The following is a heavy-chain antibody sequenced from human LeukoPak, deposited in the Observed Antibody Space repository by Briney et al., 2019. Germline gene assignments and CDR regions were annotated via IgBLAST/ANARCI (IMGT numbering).Heavy chain of an antibody. CDR1: GDSVSSGSAA. Sequence: SQTLSLTCAISGDSVSSGSAAWVWIRQSPSRGLEWLGRTYYRSKWYNDYGVSVKSRITISPDASNNQFSLQLNSVTPEDTAVYYCASEPPSGWYNANWFDPWGQGTLVTVSS. J-gene: IGHJ5*02. CDR2: TYYRSKWYN. D-gene: IGHD6-19*01. CDR3: ASEPPSGWYNANWFDP. V-gene: IGHV6-1*01.